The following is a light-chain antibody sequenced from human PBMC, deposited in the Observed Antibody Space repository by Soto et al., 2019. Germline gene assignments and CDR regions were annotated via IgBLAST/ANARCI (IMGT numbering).Light chain of an antibody. CDR1: SSDVGGYNY. Sequence: QSVLTQPRSVSGSPGQAVTISCTGTSSDVGGYNYVSWYQQHPGKAPKLMIFVVSTRPSGVSDRFSGSKSGNTACLTISGVQAEDEADYYCCSYAGSFVVFGGGTKLTVL. CDR3: CSYAGSFVV. CDR2: VVS. J-gene: IGLJ2*01. V-gene: IGLV2-11*01.